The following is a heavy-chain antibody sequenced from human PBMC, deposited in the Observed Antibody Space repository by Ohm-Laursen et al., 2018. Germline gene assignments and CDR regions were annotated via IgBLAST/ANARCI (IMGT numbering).Heavy chain of an antibody. J-gene: IGHJ6*02. V-gene: IGHV3-48*03. D-gene: IGHD3-9*01. CDR1: GFTFSSYK. CDR2: ISSSGSTI. CDR3: AILSYYDILTGYPTQGMDV. Sequence: SLRLSCAASGFTFSSYKMNWVRQAPGKGLEWVSYISSSGSTIYYADSVKGRFTISRDNAKNSLYLQMNSLRAEDTAVYYCAILSYYDILTGYPTQGMDVWGQGTTVTVSS.